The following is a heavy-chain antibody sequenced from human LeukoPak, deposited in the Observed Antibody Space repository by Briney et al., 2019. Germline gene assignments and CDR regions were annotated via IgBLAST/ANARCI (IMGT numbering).Heavy chain of an antibody. D-gene: IGHD4-23*01. CDR3: AKGTVVTLGFYYYMDV. CDR1: GFTFNSYA. CDR2: ISGSGGST. Sequence: SGGSLRLSCAASGFTFNSYAMSWVRQAPGKGLEWVSGISGSGGSTYYADSVKSRFTISRDNSKNTLYLQMNSLRAEDTAVYYCAKGTVVTLGFYYYMDVWGKGTTVTVSS. J-gene: IGHJ6*03. V-gene: IGHV3-23*01.